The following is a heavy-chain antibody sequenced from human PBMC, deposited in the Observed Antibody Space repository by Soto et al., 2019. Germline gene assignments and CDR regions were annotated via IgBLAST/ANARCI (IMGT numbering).Heavy chain of an antibody. CDR2: INHSGST. CDR1: GGSFSDYY. D-gene: IGHD1-20*01. Sequence: QVQLKQWGAGLLKPSETLSLTCAVYGGSFSDYYWSWIRQPPGKGLEWIGEINHSGSTNQNPSLESRVSISVDKSMSQFSLKLSAVTAADTAVYYCARGRWRDNDWGQGTLVTVSS. CDR3: ARGRWRDND. V-gene: IGHV4-34*01. J-gene: IGHJ4*02.